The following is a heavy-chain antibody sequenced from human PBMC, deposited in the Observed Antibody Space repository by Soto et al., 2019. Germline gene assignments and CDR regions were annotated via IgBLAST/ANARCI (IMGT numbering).Heavy chain of an antibody. J-gene: IGHJ5*02. Sequence: QITLKESGPTLVKPTQTLTLTCTFSGFPLSTSGVGVGWIRQPPGKALEWLALIYWDDDKRYSPSLKSRLTITKDTSKNHVVLTMTNMDPVDTATDYCAHRRSSWYEGDNWFDPWGQGTLVTVSS. CDR2: IYWDDDK. CDR3: AHRRSSWYEGDNWFDP. D-gene: IGHD6-13*01. CDR1: GFPLSTSGVG. V-gene: IGHV2-5*02.